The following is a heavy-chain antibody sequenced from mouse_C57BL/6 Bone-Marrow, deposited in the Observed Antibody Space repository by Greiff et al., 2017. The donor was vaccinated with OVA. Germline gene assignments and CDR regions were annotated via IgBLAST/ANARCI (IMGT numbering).Heavy chain of an antibody. CDR2: IYPGSGST. J-gene: IGHJ3*01. CDR1: GYTFTSYW. V-gene: IGHV1-55*01. CDR3: ARYYCGGSPFAY. Sequence: VKLQQPGAELVKPGASVKMSCKASGYTFTSYWINWVKQRPGQGLEWIGDIYPGSGSTNYNEKFKSKATLTVDTSSSTAYMQLSSLTSEDSAVYYCARYYCGGSPFAYWGQGTLVTVSA. D-gene: IGHD1-1*01.